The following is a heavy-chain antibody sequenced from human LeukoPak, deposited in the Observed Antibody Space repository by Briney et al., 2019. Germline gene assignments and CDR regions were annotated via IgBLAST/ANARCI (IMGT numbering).Heavy chain of an antibody. CDR1: GGSFSDYY. J-gene: IGHJ4*02. D-gene: IGHD6-19*01. V-gene: IGHV4-59*01. Sequence: SETLSLTCTVSGGSFSDYYWSFIRQPPGKGREWIGYIYHNGNSDFNPSLKSGVTISVDTSKNQFSLRMSSVTAADPAVYFCAGQAYSSGWLDNWGPGTLVTVSS. CDR3: AGQAYSSGWLDN. CDR2: IYHNGNS.